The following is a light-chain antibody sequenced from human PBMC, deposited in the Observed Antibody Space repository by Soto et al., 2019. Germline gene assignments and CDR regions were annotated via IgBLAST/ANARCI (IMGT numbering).Light chain of an antibody. J-gene: IGLJ2*01. CDR3: CSYTTSSTLV. Sequence: QSALTQPASVSGSPGQSITISCTGTSNDIGGYNFVSWYQQHPGKVPKVIIYEVSNRPSGVSHRFSGSKSGNTASLTISGLLAEDEADYYCCSYTTSSTLVFGGGTKLTVL. CDR2: EVS. V-gene: IGLV2-14*01. CDR1: SNDIGGYNF.